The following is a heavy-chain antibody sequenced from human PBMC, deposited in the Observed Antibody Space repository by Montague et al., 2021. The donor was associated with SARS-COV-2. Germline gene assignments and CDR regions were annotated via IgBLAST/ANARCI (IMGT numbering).Heavy chain of an antibody. J-gene: IGHJ6*02. CDR2: IYYSRST. V-gene: IGHV4-59*01. D-gene: IGHD3-9*01. CDR3: ASGEILTANSGYIYYGMDV. CDR1: GDSIRNYY. Sequence: SETLSLTCTVSGDSIRNYYWTWIRQSPVKGLELIWFIYYSRSTNSYPSLSSRVTVSVDTSKNQFSLNLTSVTAADTAVDYCASGEILTANSGYIYYGMDVWGQGTTVTVSS.